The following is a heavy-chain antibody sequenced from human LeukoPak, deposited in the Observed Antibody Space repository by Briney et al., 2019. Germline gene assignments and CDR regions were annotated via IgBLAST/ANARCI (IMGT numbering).Heavy chain of an antibody. CDR1: GFTFSDYY. J-gene: IGHJ3*02. CDR2: ISSSGSTI. V-gene: IGHV3-11*04. Sequence: GGSLRLSCAASGFTFSDYYMSWIRQAPGKGLEWVSYISSSGSTIYYADSVKGRFTISRDNAKNSLYLQKNSLRAEDTAVYYCAREYYYDSSGYSDAFDIWGQGTMVTVSS. CDR3: AREYYYDSSGYSDAFDI. D-gene: IGHD3-22*01.